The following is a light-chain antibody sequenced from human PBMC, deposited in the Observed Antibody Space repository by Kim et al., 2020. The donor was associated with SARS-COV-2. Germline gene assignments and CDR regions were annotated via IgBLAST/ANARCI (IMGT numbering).Light chain of an antibody. CDR1: ESVRRN. CDR3: QQYSNWPPYS. Sequence: GSPGERATFSCRASESVRRNVAWYQQKPGQAPRLLIYGGSTRATGIPAKFSGSGWGTEFTLTISSLQSDDSAVYYCQQYSNWPPYSFGQGTKLEI. V-gene: IGKV3D-15*01. CDR2: GGS. J-gene: IGKJ2*03.